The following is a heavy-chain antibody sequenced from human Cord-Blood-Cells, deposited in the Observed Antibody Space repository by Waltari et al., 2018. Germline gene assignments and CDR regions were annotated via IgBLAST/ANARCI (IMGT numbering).Heavy chain of an antibody. Sequence: QLQLQESGPGLVKPSETLSLTCTVSGGSISSSSSYWGWIRQPPGKGLEWIGRIYYSGSTYYNPSLKSRVTISVDTSKNQFSLKLSSVTAADTAVYYCARHEYGDPPVDDWGQGTLVTVSS. J-gene: IGHJ4*02. CDR1: GGSISSSSSY. CDR3: ARHEYGDPPVDD. V-gene: IGHV4-39*01. D-gene: IGHD4-17*01. CDR2: IYYSGST.